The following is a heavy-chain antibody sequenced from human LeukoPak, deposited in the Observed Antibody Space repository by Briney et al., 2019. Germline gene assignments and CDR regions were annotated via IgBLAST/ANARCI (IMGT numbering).Heavy chain of an antibody. V-gene: IGHV3-21*01. CDR1: AFMFSSYS. D-gene: IGHD1-7*01. J-gene: IGHJ3*02. CDR3: ARDSGNYLDAFDI. Sequence: GGSLRLSCAASAFMFSSYSMNWVRQAPGKGLEWVSSISSSSTYIYYADSVKGRFTISRDNAKNSLYLQMNSLRAEDTAVYYCARDSGNYLDAFDIWGQGTMVTVSS. CDR2: ISSSSTYI.